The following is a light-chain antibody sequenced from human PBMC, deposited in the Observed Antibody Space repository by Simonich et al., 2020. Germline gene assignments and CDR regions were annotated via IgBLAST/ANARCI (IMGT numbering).Light chain of an antibody. CDR1: SGSIASKY. J-gene: IGLJ3*02. CDR2: EDN. CDR3: QSYDSSNRV. V-gene: IGLV6-57*01. Sequence: NFMLTQPHSVSESPGKTVTISCTRSSGSIASKYVQWYQQRPGSSPTTVIYEDNQSPSVVPDRFSGSIDSSSNSASLTISGLKTEDEADYYCQSYDSSNRVFGGGTKLTVL.